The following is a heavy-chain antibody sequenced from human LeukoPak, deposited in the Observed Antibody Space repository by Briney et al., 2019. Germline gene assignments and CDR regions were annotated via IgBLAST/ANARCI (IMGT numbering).Heavy chain of an antibody. D-gene: IGHD2-2*01. J-gene: IGHJ4*02. V-gene: IGHV1-58*01. CDR2: ILVGSGNT. CDR3: ASDPPYTSSSAW. Sequence: SVKVSCKASGFTFTSTAVQWVRQARGQRLEWIGWILVGSGNTHYAQMFQERVTLTWDVSTSTAYMVLSSLRSEDTAIYYCASDPPYTSSSAWWGQGTLVTVSS. CDR1: GFTFTSTA.